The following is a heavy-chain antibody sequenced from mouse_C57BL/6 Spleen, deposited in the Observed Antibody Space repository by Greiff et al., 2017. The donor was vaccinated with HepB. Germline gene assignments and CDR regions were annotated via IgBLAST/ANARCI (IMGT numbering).Heavy chain of an antibody. CDR2: ISDGGSYT. J-gene: IGHJ2*01. CDR3: ARDNYGSSYEY. Sequence: EVQGVESGGGLVKPGGSLKLSCAASGFTFSSYAMSWVRQTPEKRLEWVATISDGGSYTYYPDNVKGRFTISRDNAKHNLYLQMSHLKSEDTAMYYCARDNYGSSYEYWGQGTTLTVSS. CDR1: GFTFSSYA. V-gene: IGHV5-4*01. D-gene: IGHD1-1*01.